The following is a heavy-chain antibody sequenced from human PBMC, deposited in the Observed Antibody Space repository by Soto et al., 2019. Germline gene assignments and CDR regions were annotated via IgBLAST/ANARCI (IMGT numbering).Heavy chain of an antibody. D-gene: IGHD1-26*01. J-gene: IGHJ4*02. CDR3: ARSDYRGSYEDATYFDY. CDR2: IIPIFGTA. V-gene: IGHV1-69*06. CDR1: GGTFSSYA. Sequence: SVKVACKASGGTFSSYAISWVRQAPGQGLEWMGGIIPIFGTANYAQKFQGRVTITADKSTSTAYMELSSLRSEDTAVYYCARSDYRGSYEDATYFDYWGQGTLVSVSS.